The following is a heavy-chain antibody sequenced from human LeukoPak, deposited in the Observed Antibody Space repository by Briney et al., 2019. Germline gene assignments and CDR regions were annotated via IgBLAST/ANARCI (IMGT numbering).Heavy chain of an antibody. J-gene: IGHJ5*02. V-gene: IGHV1-8*01. D-gene: IGHD3-10*01. Sequence: ASVKVSCKASGFTFTRYDINWVRQATGQGLEWMGWTNPNNGNTGYAQTFQGRVTMTRDTFTSTAYMELRSLTSEDTAVYYCVRDGEGLAISVNYWFDLWGQGTLVTVSS. CDR1: GFTFTRYD. CDR2: TNPNNGNT. CDR3: VRDGEGLAISVNYWFDL.